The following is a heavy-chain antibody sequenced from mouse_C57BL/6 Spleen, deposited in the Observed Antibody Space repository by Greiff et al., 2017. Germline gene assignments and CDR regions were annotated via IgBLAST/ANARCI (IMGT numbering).Heavy chain of an antibody. D-gene: IGHD3-1*01. CDR2: RSYDGSN. J-gene: IGHJ1*03. Sequence: EVKLVESGPGLVKPSQSLSLTCSVTGYSITSGYYWNWIRQFPGNKLEWMGYRSYDGSNNSNPSLNNRISITRNTSKNQFFLKLNSVTTEDTATYYCARSGGPTGYFDVWGTGTTVTVAS. CDR1: GYSITSGYY. V-gene: IGHV3-6*01. CDR3: ARSGGPTGYFDV.